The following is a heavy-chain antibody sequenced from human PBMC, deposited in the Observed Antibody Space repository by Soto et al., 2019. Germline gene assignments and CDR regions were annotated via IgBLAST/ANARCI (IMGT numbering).Heavy chain of an antibody. CDR1: GFTFSSYD. V-gene: IGHV3-13*01. CDR2: IGTAGDT. CDR3: ARGVGYYGSGSRLMAFDI. D-gene: IGHD3-10*01. Sequence: EVQLVESGGGLVQPGGSLRLSCAASGFTFSSYDMHWVRQATGKGLEWVSAIGTAGDTYYPGSVKGRFTIPRENAKNSLYLQMNSLRAGDTAVYYCARGVGYYGSGSRLMAFDIWGQGTMVTVSS. J-gene: IGHJ3*02.